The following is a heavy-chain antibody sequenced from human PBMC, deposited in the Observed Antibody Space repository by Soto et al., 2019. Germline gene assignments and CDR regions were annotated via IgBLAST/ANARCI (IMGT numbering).Heavy chain of an antibody. D-gene: IGHD2-15*01. CDR1: GGSISSYY. CDR3: ARRWGRSFDY. J-gene: IGHJ4*02. CDR2: IYYSGST. V-gene: IGHV4-59*08. Sequence: SETLSLTCTVSGGSISSYYWSWIRQPPGKGLEWIGYIYYSGSTNYNPSLKSRVTISVDTSKNQFSLKLSSVTAADTAVYYCARRWGRSFDYCGQGSLVTVYS.